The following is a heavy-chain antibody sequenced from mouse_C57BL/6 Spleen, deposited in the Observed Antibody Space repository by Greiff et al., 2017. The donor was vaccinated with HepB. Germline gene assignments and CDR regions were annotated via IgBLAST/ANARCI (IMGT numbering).Heavy chain of an antibody. Sequence: EVHLVESGPGMVKPSQSLSLTCTVTGYSITSGYDWHWIRHFPGNKLEWMGYISYSGSTNYNPSLKSRISITHDTSKNHFFLKLNSVTTEDTATYYCARDSGYDDAMDYWGQGTSVTVSS. V-gene: IGHV3-1*01. CDR1: GYSITSGYD. D-gene: IGHD2-2*01. J-gene: IGHJ4*01. CDR3: ARDSGYDDAMDY. CDR2: ISYSGST.